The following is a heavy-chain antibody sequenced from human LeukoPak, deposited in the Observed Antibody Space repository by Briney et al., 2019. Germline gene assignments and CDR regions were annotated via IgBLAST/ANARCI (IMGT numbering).Heavy chain of an antibody. Sequence: GSSVKVSCKASGGTFSSYTISWVRQAPGQGLEWMGRIIPILGIANYAQKFQGRVTITADKSTSTAYMELRSLRSEDTAVYYCASAHYDSSGYLDYWGQGTLVTVSS. V-gene: IGHV1-69*02. CDR3: ASAHYDSSGYLDY. D-gene: IGHD3-22*01. CDR2: IIPILGIA. J-gene: IGHJ4*02. CDR1: GGTFSSYT.